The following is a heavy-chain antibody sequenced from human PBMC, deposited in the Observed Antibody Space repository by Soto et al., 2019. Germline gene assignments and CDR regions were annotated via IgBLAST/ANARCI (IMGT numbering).Heavy chain of an antibody. CDR1: GFTFSSYA. J-gene: IGHJ4*02. Sequence: QVQLVESGGGVVQPGRSLRLSCAASGFTFSSYAMHWVRQAPGKGLEWVAVISYDGSNKYYADSVKGRFTISRYNSKNTLYLQMNSLRAEDTAVYYCARLAYWGQGTLVTVSS. CDR3: ARLAY. CDR2: ISYDGSNK. V-gene: IGHV3-30-3*01.